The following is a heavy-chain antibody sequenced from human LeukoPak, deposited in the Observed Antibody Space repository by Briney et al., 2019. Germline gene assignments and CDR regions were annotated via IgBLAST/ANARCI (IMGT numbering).Heavy chain of an antibody. Sequence: PSETLSLTCAVYGGSFSGYDWSWIRQPPGKGLEWIGEINHSGSTNYNPSLKGRVTISVDTSKNQISLKLSSVTAADTAVYYCARRNGGYSYGSHFDYWGQGTLVTVSS. J-gene: IGHJ4*02. CDR3: ARRNGGYSYGSHFDY. CDR2: INHSGST. CDR1: GGSFSGYD. D-gene: IGHD5-18*01. V-gene: IGHV4-34*01.